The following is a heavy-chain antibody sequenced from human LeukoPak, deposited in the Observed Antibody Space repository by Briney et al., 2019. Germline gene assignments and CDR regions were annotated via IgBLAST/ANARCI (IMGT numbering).Heavy chain of an antibody. Sequence: SETLSLTCTVSGGSVSNSLYYWSWIRQPPGKGLEWIGYIYYNGDTNYNPSLKSRVIVSIDTSSNQFSLRLNSMTAADTAVYYCARVLRAASWRSYDYWGQGSLVTVSS. CDR3: ARVLRAASWRSYDY. CDR2: IYYNGDT. D-gene: IGHD5-18*01. J-gene: IGHJ4*02. V-gene: IGHV4-61*01. CDR1: GGSVSNSLYY.